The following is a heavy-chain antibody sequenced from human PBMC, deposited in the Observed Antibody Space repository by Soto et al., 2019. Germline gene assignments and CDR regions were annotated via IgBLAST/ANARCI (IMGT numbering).Heavy chain of an antibody. V-gene: IGHV4-59*01. CDR3: ARFAGSQGGFDY. J-gene: IGHJ4*02. CDR1: GESITNYY. D-gene: IGHD3-10*01. CDR2: IYNIGTT. Sequence: ETLSLTCNVSGESITNYYWSWIRQPPGKGLEWIGHIYNIGTTNYSPSLKSRVTISVDTSKNQFSLKLSSVTAADTAVYYCARFAGSQGGFDYWGQGTLVTVSS.